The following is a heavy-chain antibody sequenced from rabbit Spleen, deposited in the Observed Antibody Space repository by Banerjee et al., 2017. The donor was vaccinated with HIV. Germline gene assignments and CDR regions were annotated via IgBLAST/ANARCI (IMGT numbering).Heavy chain of an antibody. D-gene: IGHD2-1*01. V-gene: IGHV1S40*01. CDR2: VYTGSSGST. J-gene: IGHJ4*01. Sequence: QSLEESGGDLVKPGASLTLTCTASGFSFSGSDYMCWVRQAPGRGLEWIACVYTGSSGSTYYASWAKGRFTISKTSSTTVTLQMTSLTAADTATYFCARGSATMTMVITGYYFGLWGQGTLVTVS. CDR3: ARGSATMTMVITGYYFGL. CDR1: GFSFSGSDY.